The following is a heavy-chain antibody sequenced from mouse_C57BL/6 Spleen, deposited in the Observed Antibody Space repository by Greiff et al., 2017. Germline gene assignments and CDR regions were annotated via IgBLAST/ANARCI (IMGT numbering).Heavy chain of an antibody. J-gene: IGHJ4*01. CDR2: IDPETGGT. CDR1: GYTFTDYE. V-gene: IGHV1-15*01. CDR3: TRGDYDMDY. D-gene: IGHD2-4*01. Sequence: VQLVESGAELVRPGASVTLSCKASGYTFTDYEMHWVKQTPVHGLEWIGAIDPETGGTAYNQKFKGKAILTADKSSSTAYMELRSLTSEDSAVYYCTRGDYDMDYWGQGTSVTVSS.